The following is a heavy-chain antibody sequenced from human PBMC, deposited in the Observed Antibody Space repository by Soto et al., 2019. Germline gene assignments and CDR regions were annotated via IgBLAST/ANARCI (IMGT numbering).Heavy chain of an antibody. CDR1: GFTFSSYS. CDR2: ITGGGGSR. Sequence: EVQLLQSGGGLVQPGGSLRLSCAASGFTFSSYSMTWVRQAPGKGLEWVSSITGGGGSRYYADSVKGRFTISRDNSKNALDLQMNCLRVEETALYSCAGGHLGSSWFSDLIDWGQGARVTVS. J-gene: IGHJ4*02. CDR3: AGGHLGSSWFSDLID. D-gene: IGHD6-13*01. V-gene: IGHV3-23*01.